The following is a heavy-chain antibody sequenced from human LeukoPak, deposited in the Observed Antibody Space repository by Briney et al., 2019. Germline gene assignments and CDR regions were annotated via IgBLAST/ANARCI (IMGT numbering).Heavy chain of an antibody. CDR3: ARLGFCSGGRCLNDY. CDR2: ISDIGRT. D-gene: IGHD2-15*01. J-gene: IGHJ4*02. V-gene: IGHV4-59*12. Sequence: SETLSLTCTVSGGSINNYYWTWIRQAPGKGLEWIGYISDIGRTNYNPSLKSRVTISVDTSKNQFSLKLSSVTAADTAVYYCARLGFCSGGRCLNDYWGQGTLVTASS. CDR1: GGSINNYY.